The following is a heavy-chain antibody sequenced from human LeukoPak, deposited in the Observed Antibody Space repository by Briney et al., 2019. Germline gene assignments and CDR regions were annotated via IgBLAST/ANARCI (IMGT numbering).Heavy chain of an antibody. J-gene: IGHJ4*02. CDR3: ARDAGYSDYEDFSE. Sequence: GGSLRLSCAASGFTLSSYAMHWVRQAPGKGLEWVSGITASGTATHYAESVKGRFTISRDNAKNYLFLQMNSLQVEDTAIYYCARDAGYSDYEDFSEWGQGTLVTVSS. CDR1: GFTLSSYA. V-gene: IGHV3-48*03. D-gene: IGHD5-12*01. CDR2: ITASGTAT.